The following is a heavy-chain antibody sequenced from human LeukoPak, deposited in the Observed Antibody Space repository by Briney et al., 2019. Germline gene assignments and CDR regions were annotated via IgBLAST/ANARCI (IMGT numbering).Heavy chain of an antibody. Sequence: GGSLRLSCAASGFTFSSYWMSWVRQAPGKGLEWVANIKQDGSEKYYVDSVKGRFTISRDNAKNSLYLQMNSLGAEDTAVYYCARDGYSYGYPIGAFDIWGQGTMVTVSS. J-gene: IGHJ3*02. D-gene: IGHD5-18*01. V-gene: IGHV3-7*01. CDR3: ARDGYSYGYPIGAFDI. CDR1: GFTFSSYW. CDR2: IKQDGSEK.